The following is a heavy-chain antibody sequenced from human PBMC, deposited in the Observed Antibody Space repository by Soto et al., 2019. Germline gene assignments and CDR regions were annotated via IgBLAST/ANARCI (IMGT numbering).Heavy chain of an antibody. CDR2: INPNSGGT. Sequence: GASVNVSCKASGYTFTGYYMHWVRQAPGQGLEWMGWINPNSGGTNYAQKFQGRVTMTRDTSISTAYMELSRLRSDDTAVYYCARTYGSGSRSASPSDYWGQGTLVTV. V-gene: IGHV1-2*02. D-gene: IGHD3-10*01. J-gene: IGHJ4*02. CDR3: ARTYGSGSRSASPSDY. CDR1: GYTFTGYY.